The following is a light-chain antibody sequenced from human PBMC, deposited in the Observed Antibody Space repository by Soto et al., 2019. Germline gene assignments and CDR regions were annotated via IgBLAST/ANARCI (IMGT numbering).Light chain of an antibody. V-gene: IGKV3-11*01. J-gene: IGKJ5*01. CDR2: DAS. CDR3: QQRSNWPPIP. Sequence: ETVLTQSPAILSLSPGERATLFCRASQSISRYLAWYQQKPGQAPRLLIYDASNRATGTPARFSGSGSGTDFTLTISSLEPEDFALYYCQQRSNWPPIPFGQGTRLEV. CDR1: QSISRY.